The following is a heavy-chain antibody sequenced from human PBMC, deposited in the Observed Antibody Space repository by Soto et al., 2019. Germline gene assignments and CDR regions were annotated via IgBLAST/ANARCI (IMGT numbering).Heavy chain of an antibody. D-gene: IGHD6-6*01. CDR1: GYTFTSYA. CDR2: INAGNGNT. V-gene: IGHV1-3*01. CDR3: ANSFQVAARSDY. J-gene: IGHJ4*02. Sequence: ASVKVSCKASGYTFTSYAMHWVRQAPGQRLEWMGWINAGNGNTKYSQKFQGRVTISRDNSKNTLYLQMNSLRAEDTAVYYCANSFQVAARSDYWGQGTLVTVSS.